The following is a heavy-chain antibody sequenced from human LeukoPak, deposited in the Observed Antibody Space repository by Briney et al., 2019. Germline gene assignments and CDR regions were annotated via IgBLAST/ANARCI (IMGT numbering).Heavy chain of an antibody. CDR3: ARAYYDSSGSLYYFDY. D-gene: IGHD3-22*01. V-gene: IGHV1-69*13. Sequence: ASVKVSCKASGYTFTSYDINWVRQATGQGLEWMGGIIPIFGTANYAQKFQGRVTITADGSTSTAYMELSSLRSEDTAVYYCARAYYDSSGSLYYFDYWGQGTLVTVSS. J-gene: IGHJ4*02. CDR1: GYTFTSYD. CDR2: IIPIFGTA.